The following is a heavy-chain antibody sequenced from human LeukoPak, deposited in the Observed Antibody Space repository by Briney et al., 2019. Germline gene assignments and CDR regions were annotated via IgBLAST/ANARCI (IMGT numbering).Heavy chain of an antibody. CDR2: ISSSGSTI. J-gene: IGHJ5*02. V-gene: IGHV3-11*04. Sequence: GGSLRLSCAASGFTFSDYYMSWIRQAPGKGLEWVSYISSSGSTIYYADSVKGRFTISRDNAENSLYLQMNSLRAEDTAVYYCARDSARNWFDPWGQGTLVTVSS. CDR3: ARDSARNWFDP. CDR1: GFTFSDYY.